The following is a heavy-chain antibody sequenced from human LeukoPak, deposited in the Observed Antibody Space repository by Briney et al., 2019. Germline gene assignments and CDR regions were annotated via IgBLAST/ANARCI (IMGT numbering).Heavy chain of an antibody. V-gene: IGHV3-9*01. Sequence: GRSLRLSCAASGFTFDDYAMHWVRQAPGKGLEGVSGISWNSGSIVYADSVKGRFTISRDNAKNSLYLQMNSLRAEDTALYYCAKDNYYDSSGYYPYAFDIWGQGTMVTVSS. CDR3: AKDNYYDSSGYYPYAFDI. CDR1: GFTFDDYA. J-gene: IGHJ3*02. CDR2: ISWNSGSI. D-gene: IGHD3-22*01.